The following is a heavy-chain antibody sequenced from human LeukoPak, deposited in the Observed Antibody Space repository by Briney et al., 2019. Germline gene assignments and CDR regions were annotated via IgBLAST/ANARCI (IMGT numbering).Heavy chain of an antibody. Sequence: SETLSLTCTVSGGTLNNYHWSWIRQSPGKGLDWIAFRYYTGSAQYHPSLRGRLTILLHRSKNQFPLRSNSVTATGTPGYFFLRHSISWPHYFDYWGQGTLVAVSS. CDR3: LRHSISWPHYFDY. V-gene: IGHV4-59*08. CDR2: RYYTGSA. CDR1: GGTLNNYH. J-gene: IGHJ4*02.